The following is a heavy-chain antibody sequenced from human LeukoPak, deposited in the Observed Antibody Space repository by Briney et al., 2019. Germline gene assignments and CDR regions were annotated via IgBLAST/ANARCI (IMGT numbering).Heavy chain of an antibody. D-gene: IGHD1-14*01. CDR2: IIPILGIA. J-gene: IGHJ5*02. CDR3: ARDLEPWPEKNWFDP. Sequence: SVKVSCKASGGTFTSYTISWVRQAPGQGLEWMGRIIPILGIANYAQKFQGRVTVTADKSTSTAYMELSSLRSEDTAVYYCARDLEPWPEKNWFDPWGQGTLVTVSS. CDR1: GGTFTSYT. V-gene: IGHV1-69*04.